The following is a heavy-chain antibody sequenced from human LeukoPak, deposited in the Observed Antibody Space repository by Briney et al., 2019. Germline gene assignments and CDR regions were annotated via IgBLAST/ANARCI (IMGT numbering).Heavy chain of an antibody. D-gene: IGHD2-2*01. CDR3: ARTGWPYCSSTSCYPYYFDY. CDR1: GYTFTSYG. J-gene: IGHJ4*02. CDR2: ISAYNGNT. Sequence: ASVKVSCKASGYTFTSYGISWVRQAPGQGLEWMGWISAYNGNTNYAQKLQGRVTMTTDTSTSTAYMELRSLRSDDTAVYYCARTGWPYCSSTSCYPYYFDYWGQGTLVTVSS. V-gene: IGHV1-18*01.